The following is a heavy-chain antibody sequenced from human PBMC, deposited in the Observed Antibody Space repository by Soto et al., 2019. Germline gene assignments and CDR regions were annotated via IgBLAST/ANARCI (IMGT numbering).Heavy chain of an antibody. CDR1: GFTFNNYA. J-gene: IGHJ4*02. CDR3: AKGSVVVAAKFDS. V-gene: IGHV3-23*01. Sequence: GGSLRLSCAASGFTFNNYAMSWVRQAPGKGLEWVSAISSSGYSTYHADSVKGRFTISRDNSKNTVYLQMNNLRAEDTAVYYCAKGSVVVAAKFDSWGQGTLVTVSS. CDR2: ISSSGYST. D-gene: IGHD2-21*02.